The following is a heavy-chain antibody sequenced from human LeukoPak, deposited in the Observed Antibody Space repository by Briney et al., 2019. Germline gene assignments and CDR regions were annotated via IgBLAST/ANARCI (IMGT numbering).Heavy chain of an antibody. D-gene: IGHD6-13*01. CDR3: ARGVPHSSWYHRYYYYYGMDV. CDR1: GYTFTSYD. CDR2: MNPNSGNT. V-gene: IGHV1-8*01. Sequence: RGASVKVSCKASGYTFTSYDINWVRQATGQGLEWMGWMNPNSGNTGYAQKFQGRVTMTRSTSISTAYMELSSLRSEDTAVYYCARGVPHSSWYHRYYYYYGMDVWGQGTTVTVSS. J-gene: IGHJ6*02.